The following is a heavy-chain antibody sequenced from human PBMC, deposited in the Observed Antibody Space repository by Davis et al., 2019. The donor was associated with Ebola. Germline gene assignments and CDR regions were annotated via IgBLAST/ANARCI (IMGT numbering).Heavy chain of an antibody. CDR1: GYTFTSYA. CDR3: ARDVSMVQGVIEKDY. V-gene: IGHV1-3*01. Sequence: AASVKVSCKASGYTFTSYAMHWVRQAPGQRLEWMGWINAGNGNTKYSQKFQGRVTITRDTSTSTAYMELRSLRSDDTAVYYCARDVSMVQGVIEKDYWGQGTLVTVSS. CDR2: INAGNGNT. J-gene: IGHJ4*02. D-gene: IGHD3-10*01.